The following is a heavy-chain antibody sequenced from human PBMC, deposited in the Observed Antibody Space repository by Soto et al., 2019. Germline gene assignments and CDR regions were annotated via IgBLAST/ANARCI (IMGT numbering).Heavy chain of an antibody. D-gene: IGHD3-22*01. CDR3: STDSYLNMIVVRLDY. CDR1: GFIFGNAL. J-gene: IGHJ4*01. V-gene: IGHV3-15*07. CDR2: IKSKTDGGTT. Sequence: WGSLTLSCAASGFIFGNALINWVRQAPGKGLEWVGRIKSKTDGGTTDYAAPVKGRFAISRDDSKNIVYMQMNSLKIEDTAVYFCSTDSYLNMIVVRLDYWGDGTLVTVSS.